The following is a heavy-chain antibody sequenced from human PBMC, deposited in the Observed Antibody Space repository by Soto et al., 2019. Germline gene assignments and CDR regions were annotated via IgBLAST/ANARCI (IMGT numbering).Heavy chain of an antibody. V-gene: IGHV3-30*03. Sequence: QVQLVESGGGVVQPGRSLRLSCAASGFTFSHYAMHWVRQAPGKGLEWVALMSYDGSNEYYADSVKGRFTISRDNSKHTLYLQMNSLRAEDTAVYYCAIDGRHHFDYWGQGTLVTVSS. CDR2: MSYDGSNE. CDR1: GFTFSHYA. J-gene: IGHJ4*02. CDR3: AIDGRHHFDY.